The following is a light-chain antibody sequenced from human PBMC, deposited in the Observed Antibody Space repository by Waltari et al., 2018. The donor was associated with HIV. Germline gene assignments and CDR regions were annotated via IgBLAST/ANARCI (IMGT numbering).Light chain of an antibody. CDR1: SSDFGFYNY. CDR3: TSYTPSDTLV. CDR2: EVT. J-gene: IGLJ2*01. Sequence: QSALTQPASVSGSPGQSITISCSGTSSDFGFYNYVSWYQQVPGNVPKVIILEVTSRPSGVSDRVSGSRSGNTASLTISGLQPEDEADYYCTSYTPSDTLVFGGGTKVTVL. V-gene: IGLV2-14*01.